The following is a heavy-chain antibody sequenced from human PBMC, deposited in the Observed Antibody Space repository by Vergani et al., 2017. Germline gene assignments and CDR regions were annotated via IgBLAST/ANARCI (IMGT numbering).Heavy chain of an antibody. J-gene: IGHJ4*02. D-gene: IGHD5-18*01. Sequence: VQLQQWGAGLLKPSETLSLTSAVYGGSSSGYYWSWIRQHPGKGLDVIGEINHSGNTNYNPSLKSRVTISVDTSKNQFALKLSSVTAADTAVYYCASRRRGYSYGITKFDYWGQGTLVTVSS. V-gene: IGHV4-34*01. CDR2: INHSGNT. CDR3: ASRRRGYSYGITKFDY. CDR1: GGSSSGYY.